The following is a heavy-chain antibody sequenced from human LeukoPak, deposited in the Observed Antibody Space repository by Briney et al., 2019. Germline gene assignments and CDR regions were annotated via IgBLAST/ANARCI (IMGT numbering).Heavy chain of an antibody. CDR3: ARAHGKNFDY. V-gene: IGHV1-69*04. J-gene: IGHJ4*02. CDR2: IIPILGIA. CDR1: GGTFSSYA. Sequence: SVMVSCKASGGTFSSYAISWVRQAPGQGLEWMGRIIPILGIANYAQKFQGRVTITADKSTSTAYMELSSLRSEDTAVYYCARAHGKNFDYWGQGTLVTVSS.